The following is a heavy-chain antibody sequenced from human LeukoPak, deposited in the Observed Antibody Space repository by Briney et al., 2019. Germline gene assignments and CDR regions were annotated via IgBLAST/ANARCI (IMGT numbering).Heavy chain of an antibody. CDR2: IYYSGST. J-gene: IGHJ3*02. CDR3: ARVETYPQGAFDI. V-gene: IGHV4-59*08. CDR1: GGSISSYY. Sequence: EPSETLSLTCTVSGGSISSYYWSWIRQPPGKGLEWIGYIYYSGSTNYNPSLKSRVTISVDTSKNQFSLKLSSVTAADTAVYYCARVETYPQGAFDIWGQGTMVTVSS.